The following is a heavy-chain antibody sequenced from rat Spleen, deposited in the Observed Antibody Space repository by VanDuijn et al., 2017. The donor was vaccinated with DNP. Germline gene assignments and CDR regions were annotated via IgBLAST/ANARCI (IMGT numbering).Heavy chain of an antibody. D-gene: IGHD1-6*01. J-gene: IGHJ4*01. CDR2: INTDGGNT. CDR1: GFTFSTYW. V-gene: IGHV5-58*01. CDR3: ARFMYTTDHYYPYYYAMDA. Sequence: EVQLVESGGGLVQPGRSLKLSCVASGFTFSTYWMFWVRQAPGKGLEWVASINTDGGNTYYPDSVKGRFTISRDNAENTVHLQMNSLRSEDTATYYCARFMYTTDHYYPYYYAMDAWGQGTSVTVSS.